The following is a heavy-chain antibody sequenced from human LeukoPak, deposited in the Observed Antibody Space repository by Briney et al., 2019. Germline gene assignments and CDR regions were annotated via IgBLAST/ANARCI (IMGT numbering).Heavy chain of an antibody. J-gene: IGHJ4*02. CDR1: GFTFTDYW. CDR2: IGQDGSNK. D-gene: IGHD6-13*01. V-gene: IGHV3-7*03. Sequence: GGSLRLSCAASGFTFTDYWMSWVRQAPGKGLEWVANIGQDGSNKFYAASVKGRFSISRDNAKNSVFLQMNNLRVEDTAIYYCATSRAAAGCDWGQGTLVTVSS. CDR3: ATSRAAAGCD.